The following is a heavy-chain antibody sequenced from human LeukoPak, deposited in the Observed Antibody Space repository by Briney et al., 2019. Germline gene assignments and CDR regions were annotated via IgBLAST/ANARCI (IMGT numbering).Heavy chain of an antibody. J-gene: IGHJ4*02. Sequence: GGSLRLSCAGSGISFSNAWMSWVRQAPGKGLEWVAYIKKTGSETYYVDSVKGRFTITRDNTRNSLFLQMYSLRAEDTAMYFCAREDGYCSDGKCYSYFDSWGQGTLVTVSS. CDR1: GISFSNAW. V-gene: IGHV3-7*01. CDR2: IKKTGSET. CDR3: AREDGYCSDGKCYSYFDS. D-gene: IGHD2-15*01.